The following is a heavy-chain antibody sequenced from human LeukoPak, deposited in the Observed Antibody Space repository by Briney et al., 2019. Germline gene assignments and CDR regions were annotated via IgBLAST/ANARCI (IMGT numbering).Heavy chain of an antibody. CDR3: ARTGIAVAGTSTFDY. J-gene: IGHJ4*02. D-gene: IGHD6-19*01. CDR2: ISAYNGNT. V-gene: IGHV1-18*04. Sequence: ASVKVSCKASGYTFTGYYMHWVRQAPGQGLEWMGWISAYNGNTNYAQKLQGRVTMTTDTSTSTAYMELRSLRSDDTAVYYCARTGIAVAGTSTFDYWGQGTLVTVSS. CDR1: GYTFTGYY.